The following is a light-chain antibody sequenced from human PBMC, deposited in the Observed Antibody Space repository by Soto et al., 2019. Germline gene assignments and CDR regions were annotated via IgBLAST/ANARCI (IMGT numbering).Light chain of an antibody. CDR2: KTS. J-gene: IGKJ2*01. CDR1: QSLSGW. V-gene: IGKV1-5*03. Sequence: DIQMTQSPSTLSASVGDRVTITCRASQSLSGWLAWYQQKPGKAPKLLIYKTSTLESGVPSRFSGSGSGTQFTLTITSLQPEDFATYYCLQYNSLYTFGQGTKLEIK. CDR3: LQYNSLYT.